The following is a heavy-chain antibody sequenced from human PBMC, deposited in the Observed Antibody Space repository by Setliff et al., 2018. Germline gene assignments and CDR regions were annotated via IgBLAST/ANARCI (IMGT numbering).Heavy chain of an antibody. Sequence: SETLSLTCTVSGGSITNYYWSWIRQPPGKGLEYIGYIYYTGSTNSNPSLKSRVTISVDTSKNQFSLKLSSVTAADTAVYYCARHHAQYYSDSSGYFYEDWYLDLWGRGTLVTVS. CDR2: IYYTGST. CDR3: ARHHAQYYSDSSGYFYEDWYLDL. V-gene: IGHV4-59*08. CDR1: GGSITNYY. D-gene: IGHD3-22*01. J-gene: IGHJ2*01.